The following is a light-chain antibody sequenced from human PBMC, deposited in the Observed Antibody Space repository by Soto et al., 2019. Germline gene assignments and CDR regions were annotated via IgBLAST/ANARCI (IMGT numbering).Light chain of an antibody. CDR2: KVS. V-gene: IGKV2-24*01. CDR1: QSLLNSDGNTY. Sequence: DIVLTQTPLSSPVTLGQPASISCRSSQSLLNSDGNTYLSWLHQRPGQPPRLLINKVSNRFSGVPDRFSGSGAGTDFTLKINRVEAEDVGVYYGMQVTQSPHTFGPGTKVDIK. J-gene: IGKJ3*01. CDR3: MQVTQSPHT.